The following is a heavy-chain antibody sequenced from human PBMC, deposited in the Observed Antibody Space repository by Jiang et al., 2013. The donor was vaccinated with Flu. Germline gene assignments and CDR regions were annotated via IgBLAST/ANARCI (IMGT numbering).Heavy chain of an antibody. V-gene: IGHV1-3*04. CDR3: AGGGYFDSSGYLSY. CDR2: INTGNGKT. D-gene: IGHD3-22*01. J-gene: IGHJ4*02. Sequence: EVKKPGASVKVSCKASGYTFSSYAIHWVRQAPGQRLEWMGWINTGNGKTKYSQKFQGRVIISRDTSASTTYMELSSLRSEDTAVYYCAGGGYFDSSGYLSYWGQ. CDR1: GYTFSSYA.